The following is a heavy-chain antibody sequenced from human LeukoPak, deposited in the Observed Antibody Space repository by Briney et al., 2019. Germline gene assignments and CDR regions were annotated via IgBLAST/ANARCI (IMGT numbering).Heavy chain of an antibody. CDR3: AIYGDNSQAYDY. CDR1: GGSISSYY. Sequence: SETLSLTCTVSGGSISSYYWSWIRQPPGKGLEWIGYIYYSGSTNYNPSLKSRVTISVDTSKNQFSLKLSSVTAADTAVYYFAIYGDNSQAYDYWGQGTLVTVSS. J-gene: IGHJ4*02. D-gene: IGHD4-17*01. CDR2: IYYSGST. V-gene: IGHV4-59*08.